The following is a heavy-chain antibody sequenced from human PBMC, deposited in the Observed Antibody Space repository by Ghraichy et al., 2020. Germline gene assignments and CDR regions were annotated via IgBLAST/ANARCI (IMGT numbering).Heavy chain of an antibody. D-gene: IGHD1-26*01. CDR3: ARAEVGATTSFDY. Sequence: GGSLRLSCAASGFTFSSYSMNWVRQAPGKGLEWVSSISSSRSYIYYADSVKGRFTISRDNAKNSLYLQMNSLSAEDTAVYYCARAEVGATTSFDYWGQGTLVTVSS. CDR2: ISSSRSYI. V-gene: IGHV3-21*01. CDR1: GFTFSSYS. J-gene: IGHJ4*02.